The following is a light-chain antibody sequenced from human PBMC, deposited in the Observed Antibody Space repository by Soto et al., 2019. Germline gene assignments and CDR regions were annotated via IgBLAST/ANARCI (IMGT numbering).Light chain of an antibody. CDR1: SGAVTSAHY. CDR3: LLSCSGARV. V-gene: IGLV7-46*01. J-gene: IGLJ2*01. CDR2: DTT. Sequence: QAVVTQEPSLTVSPGGTVTLTCGSSSGAVTSAHYPYWFQQKPGQAPRTLIYDTTNKHSWAPARFSGSLLGGKAALTLSGAQPEDEAEYYCLLSCSGARVFGGGTQLTVL.